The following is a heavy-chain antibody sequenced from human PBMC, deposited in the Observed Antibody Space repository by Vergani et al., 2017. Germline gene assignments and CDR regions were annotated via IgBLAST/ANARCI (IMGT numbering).Heavy chain of an antibody. J-gene: IGHJ4*02. V-gene: IGHV1-3*01. Sequence: QVQLVQSGAEVKKPGASVKVSCKASGYTFTSYAMHWVRQATGQRLEWMGWINAGNGNTKYSQKFQGRVTITRDTSASTAYMELSSLRSEDTAVYYCARDYCSGGSCCLDYWGQGTLVTVSS. CDR2: INAGNGNT. CDR1: GYTFTSYA. D-gene: IGHD2-15*01. CDR3: ARDYCSGGSCCLDY.